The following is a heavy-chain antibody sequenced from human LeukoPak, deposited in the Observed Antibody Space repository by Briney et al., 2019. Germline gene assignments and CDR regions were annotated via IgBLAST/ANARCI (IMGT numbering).Heavy chain of an antibody. CDR1: GGTFSSYA. D-gene: IGHD4-17*01. CDR2: FDPEDGET. CDR3: ATVDMTTVTTQYFDY. Sequence: ASVKVSCKASGGTFSSYAISWVRQAPGQGLEWMGGFDPEDGETIYAQKFQGRVTMTEDTSTDTAYMELSSLRSEDTAVYYCATVDMTTVTTQYFDYWGQGTLVTVSS. V-gene: IGHV1-24*01. J-gene: IGHJ4*02.